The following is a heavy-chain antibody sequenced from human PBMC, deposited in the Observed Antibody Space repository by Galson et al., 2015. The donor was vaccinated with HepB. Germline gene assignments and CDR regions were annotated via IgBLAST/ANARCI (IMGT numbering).Heavy chain of an antibody. D-gene: IGHD3-3*01. CDR1: GFTFSGSA. V-gene: IGHV3-73*01. CDR3: TRQGGHYNDFWRTHWFDP. CDR2: IGRKANNYAT. J-gene: IGHJ5*02. Sequence: SLRLSCAASGFTFSGSAVHWVRQASGKGLEWVGLIGRKANNYATTYAASVKGRFIISRDDSKNTTYLQMNSLKTEDTAVYYCTRQGGHYNDFWRTHWFDPWGQGTPVTVSP.